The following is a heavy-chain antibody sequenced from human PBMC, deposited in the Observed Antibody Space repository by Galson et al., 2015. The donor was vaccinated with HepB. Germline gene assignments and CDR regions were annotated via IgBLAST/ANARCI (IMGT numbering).Heavy chain of an antibody. D-gene: IGHD3-22*01. CDR3: ATSSDYYDSSGYPFDY. V-gene: IGHV1-24*01. CDR2: FDPEDGET. J-gene: IGHJ4*02. Sequence: SVKVSCKVSGYTLTELSMHWVRQAPGKGPEWMGGFDPEDGETIYAQKFQGRVTMTEDTSTDTAYMELSSLRSEDTAVYYCATSSDYYDSSGYPFDYWGQGTLVTVSP. CDR1: GYTLTELS.